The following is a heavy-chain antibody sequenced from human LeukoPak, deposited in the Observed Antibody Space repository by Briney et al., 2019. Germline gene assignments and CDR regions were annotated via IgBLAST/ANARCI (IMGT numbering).Heavy chain of an antibody. Sequence: GGSLRLSCAASGFTFSSYWMSWVRQAPGKGLEWVSAISGSGGSTYYADSVKGRFTISRDNSKNTLYLQMNSLRAEDTAVYYCAKTLEFGSGSYSAEFDYWGQGTLVTVSS. CDR3: AKTLEFGSGSYSAEFDY. V-gene: IGHV3-23*01. CDR1: GFTFSSYW. CDR2: ISGSGGST. J-gene: IGHJ4*02. D-gene: IGHD1-26*01.